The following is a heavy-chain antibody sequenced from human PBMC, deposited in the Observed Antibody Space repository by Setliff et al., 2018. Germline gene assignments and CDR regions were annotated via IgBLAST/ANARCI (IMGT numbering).Heavy chain of an antibody. D-gene: IGHD4-4*01. J-gene: IGHJ4*02. Sequence: ASVKVSCKASGYDFTDHYLHWLRQAPGQGPEWMGWMDPKNGDTTYAQKFQGRVTMTWXXXITTXXXXXXRLMSHDTAVYFCARVSEQYLAFDYWGQGTLVTVSS. CDR1: GYDFTDHY. V-gene: IGHV1-2*02. CDR2: MDPKNGDT. CDR3: ARVSEQYLAFDY.